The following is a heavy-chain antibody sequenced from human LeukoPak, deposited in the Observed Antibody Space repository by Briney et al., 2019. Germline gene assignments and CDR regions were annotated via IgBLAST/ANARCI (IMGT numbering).Heavy chain of an antibody. D-gene: IGHD5-18*01. CDR1: GFTFSSYW. CDR2: INKDGGEK. Sequence: GGSLRLSCAASGFTFSSYWMSWVRQAPGKGLKWVANINKDGGEKYYVDSVKGRFTISKDSAKNSLYLQMNSLRVEDTAMYYCASLDTAKQPLANHWGQGTLVTVSS. CDR3: ASLDTAKQPLANH. V-gene: IGHV3-7*03. J-gene: IGHJ5*02.